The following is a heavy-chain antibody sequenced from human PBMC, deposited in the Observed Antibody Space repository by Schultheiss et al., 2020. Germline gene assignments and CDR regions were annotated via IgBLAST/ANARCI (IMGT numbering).Heavy chain of an antibody. CDR2: INHRGST. CDR1: GGSFSGYY. Sequence: SETLSLTCAVYGGSFSGYYWSWIRQPPGKGLEWIGEINHRGSTNYNPSLKSRVTISVDTSKNQFSLKLSSVTAAETAVYYCARGDCTGGVCYTGEYFQHWGQGTQVTVSA. J-gene: IGHJ1*01. D-gene: IGHD2-8*02. CDR3: ARGDCTGGVCYTGEYFQH. V-gene: IGHV4-34*01.